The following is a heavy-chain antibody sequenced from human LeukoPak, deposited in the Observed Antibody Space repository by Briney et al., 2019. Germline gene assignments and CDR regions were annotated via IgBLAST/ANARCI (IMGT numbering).Heavy chain of an antibody. Sequence: AETLSLTCTVSGGSISAYYWSWIRQPAGKGLEWIWRIYTSGSTNYNPSLKSRFTISGDTSKNQFSLKLSSVTAADPAVYYCARAGGNGGARNFDYWGQGTLVTVSS. J-gene: IGHJ4*02. CDR1: GGSISAYY. V-gene: IGHV4-4*07. D-gene: IGHD2-21*01. CDR2: IYTSGST. CDR3: ARAGGNGGARNFDY.